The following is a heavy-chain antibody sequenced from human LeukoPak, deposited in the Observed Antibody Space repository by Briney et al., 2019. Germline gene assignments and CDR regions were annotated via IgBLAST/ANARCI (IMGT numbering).Heavy chain of an antibody. CDR1: GGTFSSYA. V-gene: IGHV1-69*13. Sequence: SVKVSCKASGGTFSSYAISWVRQAPGQGGEGMGGIIPIFGTANYAQKVQGRVTITAEEATSTAYMELSSLRSEDTAVYYCARGRDGYNHEKFDYWGQGTLVTVSS. J-gene: IGHJ4*02. D-gene: IGHD5-24*01. CDR2: IIPIFGTA. CDR3: ARGRDGYNHEKFDY.